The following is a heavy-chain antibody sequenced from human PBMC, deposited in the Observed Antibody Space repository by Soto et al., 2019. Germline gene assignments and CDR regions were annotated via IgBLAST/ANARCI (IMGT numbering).Heavy chain of an antibody. CDR2: VSHDGRNT. CDR1: GFTFSDYA. Sequence: VQLVESGGGVVQPGRSLRLSCAASGFTFSDYAMHWVRQAPGTGLEWVAVVSHDGRNTHYADSVKGRFTISRDSSKNTVSLERTSLRAEDTAVYYCAKGGRQWLVTSDFNYWGQGALVTVSS. D-gene: IGHD6-19*01. V-gene: IGHV3-30*18. CDR3: AKGGRQWLVTSDFNY. J-gene: IGHJ4*02.